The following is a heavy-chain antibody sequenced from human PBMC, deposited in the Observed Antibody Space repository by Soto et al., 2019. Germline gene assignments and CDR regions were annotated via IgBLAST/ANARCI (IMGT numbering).Heavy chain of an antibody. CDR3: ARGGTTPVRNTGGDI. D-gene: IGHD4-4*01. Sequence: QVQLQQWGAGLLKPSETLSLTCAVYGGSFSGYYWSWIRQPPGQGLEWIGEINDSGSTNYNPSLKSRVTISVDTSNNQFSLKLSSVTAADTAVYYCARGGTTPVRNTGGDICGQGTMVTVSS. CDR1: GGSFSGYY. CDR2: INDSGST. V-gene: IGHV4-34*01. J-gene: IGHJ3*02.